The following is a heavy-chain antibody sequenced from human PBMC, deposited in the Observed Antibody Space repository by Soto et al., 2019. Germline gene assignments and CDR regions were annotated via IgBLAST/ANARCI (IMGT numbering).Heavy chain of an antibody. CDR3: ARDRSTAMVPKTGGYFDY. CDR1: GGSISSGGYY. V-gene: IGHV4-31*03. CDR2: IYYSGST. Sequence: SETLSLTCTVSGGSISSGGYYWSWIRQHPGKGLEWIGYIYYSGSTYYNPSLKSRVTISVDTSKNQFSLKLSSVTAADTAVYYCARDRSTAMVPKTGGYFDYWGQGTLVTVSS. D-gene: IGHD5-18*01. J-gene: IGHJ4*02.